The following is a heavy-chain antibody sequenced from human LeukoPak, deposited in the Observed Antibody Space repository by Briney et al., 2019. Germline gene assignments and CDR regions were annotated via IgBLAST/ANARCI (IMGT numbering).Heavy chain of an antibody. CDR2: IYYSGST. CDR3: AREKAAAGAFVDY. D-gene: IGHD6-13*01. CDR1: GGPISSGDYY. J-gene: IGHJ4*02. Sequence: PSETLSLTCTVSGGPISSGDYYWSWIRQPSGKGLEWIGYIYYSGSTYYNPSLKSRVTISVDTSKNQFSLKLSSVTAADTAVYYCAREKAAAGAFVDYWGQGTLVTVSS. V-gene: IGHV4-30-4*01.